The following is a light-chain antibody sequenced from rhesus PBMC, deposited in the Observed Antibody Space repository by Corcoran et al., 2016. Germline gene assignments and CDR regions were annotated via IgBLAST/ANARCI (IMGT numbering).Light chain of an antibody. CDR3: QQRSNLSLT. J-gene: IGKJ4*01. Sequence: ETVVTQSPATLSLSPGERATLSCRASQSVGSALAWYHQKPGQAPRLLIYGEASRATGLPDRFSGSGSGTDFTLTISSREPEDVGVYYCQQRSNLSLTFGGGTKVELK. V-gene: IGKV3-24*04. CDR2: GEA. CDR1: QSVGSA.